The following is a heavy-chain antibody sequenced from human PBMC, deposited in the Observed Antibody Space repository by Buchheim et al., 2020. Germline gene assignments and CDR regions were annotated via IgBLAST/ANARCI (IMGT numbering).Heavy chain of an antibody. V-gene: IGHV3-30*03. D-gene: IGHD1-14*01. CDR1: GFIFSTYG. CDR3: ATTNWLDP. CDR2: ISYDGSNK. J-gene: IGHJ5*02. Sequence: VQLLESGGGLVQPGGSLRLSCAASGFIFSTYGMHWVRQAPGKGLEWVAVISYDGSNKYYADSVKGRFTISRDNSKNTLYLQMNSLRDEDTAVYYCATTNWLDPWGQGTL.